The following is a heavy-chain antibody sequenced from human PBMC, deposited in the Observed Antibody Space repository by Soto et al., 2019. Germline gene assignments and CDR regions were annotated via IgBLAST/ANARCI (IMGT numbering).Heavy chain of an antibody. D-gene: IGHD3-22*01. CDR3: ARGGYYDISGSLNYYYYGMIV. CDR2: ISAYDGNT. V-gene: IGHV1-18*01. J-gene: IGHJ6*04. Sequence: ASVKVSCKASGYTFTSYFIDWVRQAPGQGLEWLGWISAYDGNTKYAQILQGRVSLTTDTSTNTAYMELRSLRSDDPAMYFCARGGYYDISGSLNYYYYGMIVRDKGTTGTVFS. CDR1: GYTFTSYF.